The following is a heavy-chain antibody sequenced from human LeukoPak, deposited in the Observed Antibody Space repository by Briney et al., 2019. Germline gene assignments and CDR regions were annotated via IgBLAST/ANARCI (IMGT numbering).Heavy chain of an antibody. CDR3: ARAVGGGNYDY. CDR1: GGSISSYY. V-gene: IGHV4-59*01. CDR2: IYYSGST. D-gene: IGHD4-11*01. J-gene: IGHJ4*02. Sequence: SETLSLTCTVSGGSISSYYWSWLRQPPRKGLEWIGYIYYSGSTNYNPSLKSRVTISVDTSKNQFSLKLSSVTAADTAVYYCARAVGGGNYDYWGQGTLVTVSS.